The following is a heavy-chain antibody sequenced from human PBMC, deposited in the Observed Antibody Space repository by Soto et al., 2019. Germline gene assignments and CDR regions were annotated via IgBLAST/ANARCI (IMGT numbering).Heavy chain of an antibody. CDR3: VDRVDSSSLGY. CDR2: VYWNDDK. V-gene: IGHV2-5*01. CDR1: GFSLDTSGVG. Sequence: QITLKESGPTLVKPTQTLTLTCTFSGFSLDTSGVGVGWIRQPPGKALEWLALVYWNDDKRYSPSLKSRLTISKDTSKNQLVLTMTNMDPVDTATYYCVDRVDSSSLGYWGQGTLVTVSS. J-gene: IGHJ4*02. D-gene: IGHD6-13*01.